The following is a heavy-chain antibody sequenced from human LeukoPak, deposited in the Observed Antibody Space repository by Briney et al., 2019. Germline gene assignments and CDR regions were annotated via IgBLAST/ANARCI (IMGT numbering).Heavy chain of an antibody. CDR2: IKQDGSEK. CDR3: ARGRIGATSFDY. D-gene: IGHD3-16*01. V-gene: IGHV3-7*03. J-gene: IGHJ4*02. Sequence: PGGSLRLSFEASGFTFRNYVIHWVRQAPGKGLEWVANIKQDGSEKYFVDSVKGRFTISRDNAKNSLYLQMNSLRAEDTAVYYCARGRIGATSFDYWGQGTLVTVSS. CDR1: GFTFRNYV.